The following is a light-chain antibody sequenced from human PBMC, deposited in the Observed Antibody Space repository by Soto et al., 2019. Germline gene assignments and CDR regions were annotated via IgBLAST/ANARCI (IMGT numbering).Light chain of an antibody. Sequence: IQMTQSPSSLSASVGDRVTITCRASQSISNYLNWYQQKPGKAPKLLMYAASSLQSGVPSRFRGRGSGTDFTLTISSLQPEDFATYYCQQSYSTPRTFGQGTKVEIK. CDR2: AAS. CDR3: QQSYSTPRT. CDR1: QSISNY. J-gene: IGKJ1*01. V-gene: IGKV1-39*01.